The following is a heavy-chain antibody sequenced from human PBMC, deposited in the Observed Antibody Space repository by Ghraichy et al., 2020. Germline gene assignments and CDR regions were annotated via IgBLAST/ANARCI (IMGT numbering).Heavy chain of an antibody. Sequence: SETLSLTWAVSGDSIISNNWWSWVRQPPGKGLEWIGEIFHSGSTNYNPSLKSRITISLDKSKNQFSLKMTSVTAADTAVYYCAREIDQLRYFDSWGQGTLVTVSS. J-gene: IGHJ4*02. V-gene: IGHV4-4*02. CDR2: IFHSGST. D-gene: IGHD2-2*01. CDR1: GDSIISNNW. CDR3: AREIDQLRYFDS.